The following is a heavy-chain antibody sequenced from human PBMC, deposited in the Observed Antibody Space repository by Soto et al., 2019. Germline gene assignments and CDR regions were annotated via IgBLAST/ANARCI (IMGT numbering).Heavy chain of an antibody. Sequence: ASVKVSCKASGYTFTSYAMHWVRQAPGQRLEWMGWINAGNGNTKYSQKFQGRVTITRDTSASTAYMELSSLRSEDTAVYYCARWQNHLFNPYYYYYGMDVCGQRSTVPVSS. J-gene: IGHJ6*02. CDR2: INAGNGNT. V-gene: IGHV1-3*01. CDR3: ARWQNHLFNPYYYYYGMDV. CDR1: GYTFTSYA. D-gene: IGHD3-3*02.